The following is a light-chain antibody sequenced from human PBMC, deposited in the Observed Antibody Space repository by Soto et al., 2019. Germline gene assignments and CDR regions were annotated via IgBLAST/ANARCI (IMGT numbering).Light chain of an antibody. CDR2: GAS. Sequence: GLTQSPGTLSLCPGERATLSCRASQTVRNNYLAWYQQKPGQAPRLLIYGASSRATGIPDRFSGSGSGTDFTLTISRLEPEDFAVYYCQQYGSSRKTFGQGTKVDIK. V-gene: IGKV3-20*01. CDR3: QQYGSSRKT. J-gene: IGKJ1*01. CDR1: QTVRNNY.